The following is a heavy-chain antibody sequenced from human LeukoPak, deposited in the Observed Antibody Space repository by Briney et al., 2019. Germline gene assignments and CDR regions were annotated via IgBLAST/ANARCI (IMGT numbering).Heavy chain of an antibody. CDR1: GYTFTSYG. D-gene: IGHD1-26*01. Sequence: ASVKVSCKASGYTFTSYGISWVRQAPGQGLEWMGWISAYNGNTNYAQKFQGRVTITADESTSTAYMELSSLRSEDTAVYYCARVTVGATRKWFDPWGQGTLVTVSS. V-gene: IGHV1-18*01. J-gene: IGHJ5*02. CDR3: ARVTVGATRKWFDP. CDR2: ISAYNGNT.